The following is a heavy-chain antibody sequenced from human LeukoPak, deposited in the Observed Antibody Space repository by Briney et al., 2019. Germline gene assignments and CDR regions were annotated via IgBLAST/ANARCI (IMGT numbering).Heavy chain of an antibody. D-gene: IGHD3-16*01. CDR2: IDPSDSFN. J-gene: IGHJ4*02. V-gene: IGHV5-10-1*01. Sequence: GESLRISCKGSGYSFTSYWISWVRQMPGKGLEWMGRIDPSDSFNNYRPSLQGHVTILVVKSISTAYLQWSSLKASDTAMYYCARWGVKVSFDYWGQGTLVTVSS. CDR1: GYSFTSYW. CDR3: ARWGVKVSFDY.